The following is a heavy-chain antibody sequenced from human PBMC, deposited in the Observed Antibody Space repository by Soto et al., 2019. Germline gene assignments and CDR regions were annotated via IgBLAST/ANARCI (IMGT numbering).Heavy chain of an antibody. CDR3: AKDSYDILTGYRSPNWFDP. J-gene: IGHJ5*02. D-gene: IGHD3-9*01. CDR1: GFTFSSYG. Sequence: GGALRLSCAASGFTFSSYGMHWVRQAPGKGLEWVAVISYDGSNKYYADSVKGRFTISRDNSKNTLYLQMNSLRAEDTAVYYCAKDSYDILTGYRSPNWFDPWGQGTLVTVSS. V-gene: IGHV3-30*18. CDR2: ISYDGSNK.